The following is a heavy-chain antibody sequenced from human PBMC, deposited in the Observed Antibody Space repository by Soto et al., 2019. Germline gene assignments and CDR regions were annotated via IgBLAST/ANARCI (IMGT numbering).Heavy chain of an antibody. Sequence: XETLSLTCAVSGCLPRNAYWSWIRQPPGKRLEWIGFIFHSGNAKYNPSLKSRVTISIDTSKSQFSLSLDSVTAADTAVYFCARAHAPTLPFDYWGLGTLV. D-gene: IGHD2-15*01. CDR1: GCLPRNAY. J-gene: IGHJ4*01. V-gene: IGHV4-59*01. CDR2: IFHSGNA. CDR3: ARAHAPTLPFDY.